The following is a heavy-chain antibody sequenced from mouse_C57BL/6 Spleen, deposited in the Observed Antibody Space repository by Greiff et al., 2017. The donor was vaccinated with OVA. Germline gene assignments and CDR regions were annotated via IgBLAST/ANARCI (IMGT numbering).Heavy chain of an antibody. Sequence: QVQLQQPGAELVRPGSSVKLSCKASGYTFTSYWMDWVKQRPGQGLEWIGNIYPSDSETHYNQKFKDKATLTVDKSSSTAYMRLSSLTSEDSAVYYCARPYYGSSRAWFAYWGQGTLVTVSA. J-gene: IGHJ3*01. CDR1: GYTFTSYW. CDR2: IYPSDSET. V-gene: IGHV1-61*01. CDR3: ARPYYGSSRAWFAY. D-gene: IGHD1-1*01.